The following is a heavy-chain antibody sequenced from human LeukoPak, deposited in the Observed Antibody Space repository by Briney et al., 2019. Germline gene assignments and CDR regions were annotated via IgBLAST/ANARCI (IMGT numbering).Heavy chain of an antibody. V-gene: IGHV5-51*01. J-gene: IGHJ3*02. CDR2: IYPGDSDT. CDR1: GYSFTSYC. D-gene: IGHD2-8*01. CDR3: ARVMSRLSDAFDI. Sequence: GESLKISCKGSGYSFTSYCIGWVRQMPGKGLEWMGIIYPGDSDTRYSPSFQGQVTISADKSISTAYLQWSSLKASDTAMYYCARVMSRLSDAFDIWGQGTMVTVS.